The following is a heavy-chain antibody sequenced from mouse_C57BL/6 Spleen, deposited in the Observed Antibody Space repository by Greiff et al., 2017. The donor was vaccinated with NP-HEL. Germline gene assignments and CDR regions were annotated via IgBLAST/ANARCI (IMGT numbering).Heavy chain of an antibody. Sequence: VKLMESGAELVKPGASVKISCKASGYAFSSYWMNWVKQRPGKGLEWIGQIYPGDGDTNYNGKFKGKATLTADKSSSTAYMQLSSLTSEDSAVYFCARDYGSSYEAMDYWGQGTSVTVSS. D-gene: IGHD1-1*01. V-gene: IGHV1-80*01. CDR2: IYPGDGDT. CDR1: GYAFSSYW. J-gene: IGHJ4*01. CDR3: ARDYGSSYEAMDY.